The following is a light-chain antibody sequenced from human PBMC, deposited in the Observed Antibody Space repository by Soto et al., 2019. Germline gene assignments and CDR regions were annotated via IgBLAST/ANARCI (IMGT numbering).Light chain of an antibody. V-gene: IGKV3-15*01. CDR1: QSVSTN. CDR3: QQYNNWPPWT. J-gene: IGKJ1*01. Sequence: EMVMTQSPATLSVSPGERATLSCRATQSVSTNLAWYQQKPGQAPILLIYGASTRAAGVPARFSGSGSGTEFTLTISSLQSEDFAGYYCQQYNNWPPWTFGQGTKVDIK. CDR2: GAS.